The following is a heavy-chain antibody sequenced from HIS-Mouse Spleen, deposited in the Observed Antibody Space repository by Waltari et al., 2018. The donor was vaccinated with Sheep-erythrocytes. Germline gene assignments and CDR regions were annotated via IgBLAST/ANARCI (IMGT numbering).Heavy chain of an antibody. V-gene: IGHV3-66*01. D-gene: IGHD2-21*02. J-gene: IGHJ4*02. CDR2: IYGVGSK. Sequence: EVQLVESGGGLVQPGGSLRLSCAASGFTVSSNYMSWVRQAPGKGLGGVQVIYGVGSKYYAEAVKGRFTIARDNSKNTLYLQMNSLRAEDTAVYYCARVSGGNSNRFDYWGQGTLVTVSS. CDR3: ARVSGGNSNRFDY. CDR1: GFTVSSNY.